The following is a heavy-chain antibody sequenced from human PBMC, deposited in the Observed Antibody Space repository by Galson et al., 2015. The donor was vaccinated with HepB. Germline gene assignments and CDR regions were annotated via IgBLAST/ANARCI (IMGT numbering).Heavy chain of an antibody. CDR2: TRNKANSFAT. CDR3: TRVKLGMDRRAFDI. D-gene: IGHD7-27*01. Sequence: SLRLSCAASGFTFSDHYMDWVRQAPGKGLEWVARTRNKANSFATEHAASVRGRFTISRDDSKNSLYLQMNSLRAEDTAVYYCTRVKLGMDRRAFDIWGQGTMVTVSS. V-gene: IGHV3-72*01. CDR1: GFTFSDHY. J-gene: IGHJ3*02.